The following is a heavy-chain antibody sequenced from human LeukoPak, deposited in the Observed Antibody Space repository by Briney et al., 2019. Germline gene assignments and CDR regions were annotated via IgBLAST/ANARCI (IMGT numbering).Heavy chain of an antibody. CDR1: GFTFDDYA. Sequence: GGSLRLSCAASGFTFDDYAMHWVGQAPGKGLEWVSGISWNSGSIGYADSVKGRFTISRDNAKNSLYLQMNSLRAEDTALYYCAKDIRGSGIVCYGMDVWGQGTTVTVSS. CDR3: AKDIRGSGIVCYGMDV. D-gene: IGHD3-10*01. CDR2: ISWNSGSI. V-gene: IGHV3-9*01. J-gene: IGHJ6*02.